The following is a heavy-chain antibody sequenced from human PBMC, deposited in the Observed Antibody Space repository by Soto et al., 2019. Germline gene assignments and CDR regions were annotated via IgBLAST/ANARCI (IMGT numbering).Heavy chain of an antibody. V-gene: IGHV3-21*01. D-gene: IGHD6-13*01. CDR3: TRDASRDSSARGWFDP. J-gene: IGHJ5*02. CDR1: GFTFRSIT. Sequence: GGSLRLSCAASGFTFRSITMNWVRQAPGKGLEWVSTISSNSAYIYYTDALRGRFTISRDNAKNSLHLQMNSLKAEDTAVYYCTRDASRDSSARGWFDPWGTGTLVTVSS. CDR2: ISSNSAYI.